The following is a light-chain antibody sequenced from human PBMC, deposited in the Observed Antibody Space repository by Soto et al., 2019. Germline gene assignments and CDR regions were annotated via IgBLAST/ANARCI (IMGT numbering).Light chain of an antibody. CDR1: QRVSSN. CDR3: QQYGSSPPT. V-gene: IGKV3-20*01. CDR2: DAS. J-gene: IGKJ1*01. Sequence: EIVLTQSPYTLSLSPGEGATLSCRASQRVSSNLAWYQQKPGQAPRLLMYDASSRASGIPARFSGSGSGTDFTLTINRLEPEDFAVYYCQQYGSSPPTFGQGTKVDIK.